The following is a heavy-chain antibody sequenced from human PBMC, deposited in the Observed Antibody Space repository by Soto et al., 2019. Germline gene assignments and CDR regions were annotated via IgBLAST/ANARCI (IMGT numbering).Heavy chain of an antibody. CDR2: ISYDGRNK. J-gene: IGHJ6*02. CDR3: ARDLDYGGKDYYYYGMDV. Sequence: QVQLVESGGGVVQPGRSLRLSCAASGFTFSSYAMHWVRQAPGKGLEWVSVISYDGRNKYYADSVKGRFTISRDNAKNTLYLQMNSLRAEDTAVYYCARDLDYGGKDYYYYGMDVWGQGTTVTVSS. V-gene: IGHV3-30*04. CDR1: GFTFSSYA. D-gene: IGHD4-17*01.